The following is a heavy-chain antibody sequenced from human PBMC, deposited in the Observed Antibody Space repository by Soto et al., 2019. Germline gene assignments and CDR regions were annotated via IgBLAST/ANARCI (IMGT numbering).Heavy chain of an antibody. J-gene: IGHJ4*02. CDR1: GFTFSSYS. Sequence: EVQLVESGGGLVQPGGSLRLSCVGSGFTFSSYSMDWVRQAPGKGLEWISYISSSSTTIHYADSVKGRFTISRDNAKNSLSLQMNSLRDEDTAIYYCVRDAGSWGYWGQVTLVTVSS. CDR2: ISSSSTTI. CDR3: VRDAGSWGY. V-gene: IGHV3-48*02. D-gene: IGHD3-10*01.